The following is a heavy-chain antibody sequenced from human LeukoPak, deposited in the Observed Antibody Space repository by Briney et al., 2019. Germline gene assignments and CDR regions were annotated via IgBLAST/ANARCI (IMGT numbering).Heavy chain of an antibody. J-gene: IGHJ4*02. D-gene: IGHD6-25*01. V-gene: IGHV3-23*01. CDR2: ISGSGGST. CDR1: GFTFTNYA. CDR3: AKGGLAGRPDY. Sequence: PPGGSLRLSCAASGFTFTNYAMSWVRQAPGKGLEWVSAISGSGGSTYYADSVKGRFTISRDNSKNTLYLQMNGLRAEDTAVYYCAKGGLAGRPDYWGQGTLVTVSS.